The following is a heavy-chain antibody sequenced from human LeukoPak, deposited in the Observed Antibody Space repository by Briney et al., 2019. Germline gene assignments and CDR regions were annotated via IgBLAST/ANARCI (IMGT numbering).Heavy chain of an antibody. V-gene: IGHV1-69*13. CDR1: GYTFTSYD. J-gene: IGHJ6*02. D-gene: IGHD3-16*01. Sequence: ASVKVSCKASGYTFTSYDINWVRQAPGQGLEWMGGIIPIFGTANYAQKFQGRVTITADGSTSTAYMELSSLRSEDTAVYYCASRHRGPSYGMDVWGQGTTVTVSS. CDR3: ASRHRGPSYGMDV. CDR2: IIPIFGTA.